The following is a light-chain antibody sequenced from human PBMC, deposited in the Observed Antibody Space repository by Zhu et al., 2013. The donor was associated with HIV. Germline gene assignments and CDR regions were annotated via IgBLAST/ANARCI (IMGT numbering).Light chain of an antibody. CDR3: QEYATSST. J-gene: IGKJ1*01. CDR1: QSVNNRY. V-gene: IGKV3-15*01. Sequence: EIVLTQSPATLSVSPGETATLSCRASQSVNNRYLAWYQQKPGQAPRLLLYGATTRATGISDRFSASGSGTEFTLNISSLQSEDFAVYYCQEYATSSTFGQGTKVEIK. CDR2: GAT.